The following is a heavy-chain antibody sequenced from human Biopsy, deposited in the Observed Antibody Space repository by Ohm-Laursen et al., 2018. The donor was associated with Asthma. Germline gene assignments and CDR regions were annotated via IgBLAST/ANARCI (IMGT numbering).Heavy chain of an antibody. CDR2: IYYTETT. Sequence: GTLSLTCPVSGGSISSSSYYWGWIRQPPGKGLAWIGHIYYTETTNYSPPLKSRTTKTVNRSKNQFSLKLTSVTAADTAVYYCARQQFATSPDDSWGRGTLVTVSS. V-gene: IGHV4-39*01. CDR1: GGSISSSSYY. D-gene: IGHD5-24*01. CDR3: ARQQFATSPDDS. J-gene: IGHJ4*02.